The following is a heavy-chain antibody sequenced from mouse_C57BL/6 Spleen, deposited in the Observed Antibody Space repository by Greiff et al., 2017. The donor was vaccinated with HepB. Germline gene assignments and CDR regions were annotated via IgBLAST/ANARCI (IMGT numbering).Heavy chain of an antibody. CDR3: ARRDTTVVATWDWYFDV. D-gene: IGHD1-1*01. J-gene: IGHJ1*03. CDR1: GYTFTDYY. V-gene: IGHV1-26*01. Sequence: EVQLQHSGPELVKPGASVKISCKASGYTFTDYYMNWVKQSHGKSLEWIGDINPNNGGTSYNQKFKGKATLTVDKSSSTAYMELRSLTSEDSAVYYCARRDTTVVATWDWYFDVWGTGTTVTVSS. CDR2: INPNNGGT.